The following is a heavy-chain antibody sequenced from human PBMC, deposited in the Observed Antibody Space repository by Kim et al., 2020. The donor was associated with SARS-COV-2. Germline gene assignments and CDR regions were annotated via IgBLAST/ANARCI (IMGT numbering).Heavy chain of an antibody. J-gene: IGHJ6*01. V-gene: IGHV3-30*02. CDR3: AKAVVRGVNYYYYGMDV. Sequence: VTGRVTISRDNPEHTLYLQMNSLRPEDTAVYYCAKAVVRGVNYYYYGMDVWGQGTTVAVSS. D-gene: IGHD3-10*01.